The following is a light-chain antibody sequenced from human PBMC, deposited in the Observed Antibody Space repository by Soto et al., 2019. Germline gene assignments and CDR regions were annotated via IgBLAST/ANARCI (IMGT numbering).Light chain of an antibody. CDR2: YDD. CDR1: SSNIGNNA. J-gene: IGLJ1*01. V-gene: IGLV1-36*01. CDR3: AAWDDSLNGHV. Sequence: QSALTQPPSVSEAPRQRVTISCSGSSSNIGNNAVNWYQQLPGKAPKLLIYYDDLLPSGVSDRFSGSKSGTSASLAISGLQSEDEADYYCAAWDDSLNGHVFGTGTKVPVL.